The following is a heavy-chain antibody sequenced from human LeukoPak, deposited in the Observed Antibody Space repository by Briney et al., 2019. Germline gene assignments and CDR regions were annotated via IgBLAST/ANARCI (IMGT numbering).Heavy chain of an antibody. CDR2: INPSSGGT. V-gene: IGHV1-2*02. J-gene: IGHJ4*02. CDR3: AGQKDPRPIDY. CDR1: GYTFIAYY. Sequence: ASVKVSRRASGYTFIAYYMHWVRQAPGQALEWMGWINPSSGGTNYAQKFQGRVTMTRDTSISTAYMELSELRSDDTAVYYCAGQKDPRPIDYWGQGTLITVSS.